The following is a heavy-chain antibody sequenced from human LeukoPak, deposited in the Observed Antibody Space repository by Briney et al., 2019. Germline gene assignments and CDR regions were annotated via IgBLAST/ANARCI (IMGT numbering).Heavy chain of an antibody. J-gene: IGHJ4*02. CDR1: GFTFSSYA. V-gene: IGHV3-23*01. D-gene: IGHD2-15*01. CDR3: ARVKRDCSGGSCYSFDY. CDR2: ISGSGGST. Sequence: GGSLRLSCAASGFTFSSYAMSWVRQAPGKGLEWVSAISGSGGSTYYADSVKGRFTISRDNSKNTLYLQMSSLRAEDTAVYYCARVKRDCSGGSCYSFDYWGQGTLVTVSS.